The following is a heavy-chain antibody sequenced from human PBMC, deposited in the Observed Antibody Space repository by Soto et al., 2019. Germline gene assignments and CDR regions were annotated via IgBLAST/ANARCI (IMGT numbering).Heavy chain of an antibody. CDR2: INHSGST. CDR3: ARGGLTRITIFGLDIRNXLFDY. Sequence: ETLCLTCAVYGGSFSGYYWSWIRQPPGKGLEWIGEINHSGSTNYNPSLKSRVTISVDTSKNQFSLKLSSVTAADTAVYYCARGGLTRITIFGLDIRNXLFDYWAQGALXTXS. CDR1: GGSFSGYY. V-gene: IGHV4-34*01. J-gene: IGHJ4*02. D-gene: IGHD3-3*01.